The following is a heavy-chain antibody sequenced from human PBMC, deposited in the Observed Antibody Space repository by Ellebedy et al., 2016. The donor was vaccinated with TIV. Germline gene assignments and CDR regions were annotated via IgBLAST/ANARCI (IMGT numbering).Heavy chain of an antibody. Sequence: GGSLRLXXATSGFTFYNYAMHWVRQAPGKGLEWVAVISYDGSEKYYADSVRGRFTISRDSSENTVYLQMNSLRPEDTAIYYCARAHDYSNYMAGYWGQGTLVTVSS. CDR3: ARAHDYSNYMAGY. CDR2: ISYDGSEK. J-gene: IGHJ4*02. D-gene: IGHD4-11*01. CDR1: GFTFYNYA. V-gene: IGHV3-30-3*01.